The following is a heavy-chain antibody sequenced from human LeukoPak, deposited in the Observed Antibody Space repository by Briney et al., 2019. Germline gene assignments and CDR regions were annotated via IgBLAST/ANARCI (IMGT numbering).Heavy chain of an antibody. J-gene: IGHJ6*02. D-gene: IGHD3-10*01. CDR1: GFTFDDYA. V-gene: IGHV3-9*01. CDR2: ISWNSDSI. CDR3: AKAPGYYYYYGMDV. Sequence: GRSLRLSCAASGFTFDDYAMHWVRQAPGKGLEWVSGISWNSDSIDYADSVKGRFTISRDNAKNSLYLQMNSLRAEDTALYYCAKAPGYYYYYGMDVWGQGTTVTVSS.